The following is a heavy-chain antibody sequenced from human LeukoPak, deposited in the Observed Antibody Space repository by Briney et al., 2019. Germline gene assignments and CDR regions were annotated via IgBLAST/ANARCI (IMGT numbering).Heavy chain of an antibody. CDR1: GGSISSSSYY. V-gene: IGHV4-39*01. CDR3: VRPHRRIAAASTKGGNWFDP. D-gene: IGHD6-13*01. J-gene: IGHJ5*02. CDR2: IYYSGST. Sequence: SETLSLTCTVSGGSISSSSYYWGWIRQPPGKGLEWIGSIYYSGSTYYNPSLKSRVTISVDTSKNQFSLKLSSVTAADTAVYYCVRPHRRIAAASTKGGNWFDPWGQGTLVTVSS.